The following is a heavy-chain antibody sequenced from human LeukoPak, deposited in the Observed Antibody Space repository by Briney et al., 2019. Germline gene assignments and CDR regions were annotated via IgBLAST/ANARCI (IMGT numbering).Heavy chain of an antibody. CDR1: GYSISSGYY. V-gene: IGHV4-38-2*02. CDR2: IYHSGST. D-gene: IGHD6-13*01. Sequence: PSETLSLTCTVSGYSISSGYYWGWIRQPPGKGLEWIGSIYHSGSTYYNPSLKSRVTISVDTSKNQFSLKLSSVTAADTAVYYCAGGIGPFSRGWGQGTLVTVSS. J-gene: IGHJ4*02. CDR3: AGGIGPFSRG.